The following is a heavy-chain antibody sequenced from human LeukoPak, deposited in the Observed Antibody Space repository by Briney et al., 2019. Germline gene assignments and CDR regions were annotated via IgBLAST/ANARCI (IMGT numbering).Heavy chain of an antibody. Sequence: GGSLRLSCAASGFTFNNYGMHWVRQAPGKGLEWVANIKQDGSVKKYLDSVKGRFTISRDNAKNSMYLQMNSLRAEDTAVYYCARDEIYYDILTGYRHFDYWGQGTLVTVFS. D-gene: IGHD3-9*01. V-gene: IGHV3-7*01. CDR3: ARDEIYYDILTGYRHFDY. J-gene: IGHJ4*02. CDR2: IKQDGSVK. CDR1: GFTFNNYG.